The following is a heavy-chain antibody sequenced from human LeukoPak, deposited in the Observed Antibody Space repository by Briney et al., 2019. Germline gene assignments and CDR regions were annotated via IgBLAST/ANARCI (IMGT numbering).Heavy chain of an antibody. CDR2: ISASGDST. J-gene: IGHJ4*02. Sequence: GGSLRLSCAVSGFTFSIFDMIGVRHTPGEGREWVSVISASGDSTYYADSVKGRFTISRDNSMKTLYLHLKSLRVEDTATYYCVKRAASRFDHWGQGTLITVSS. V-gene: IGHV3-23*01. CDR3: VKRAASRFDH. CDR1: GFTFSIFD.